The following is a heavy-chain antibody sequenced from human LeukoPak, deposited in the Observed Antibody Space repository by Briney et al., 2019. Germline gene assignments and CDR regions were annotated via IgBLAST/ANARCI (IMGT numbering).Heavy chain of an antibody. J-gene: IGHJ5*02. D-gene: IGHD3-16*02. CDR1: GASISSYY. Sequence: SETLSLTCTVSGASISSYYWSWIRQPPGKGLEWIGHISNSGGSTNYNSSLESRVTISVDTSNNHFSLKLNSVTAADTAVYYCGGHGRYLDPWGQGILVTVSS. CDR2: ISNSGGST. V-gene: IGHV4-59*08. CDR3: GGHGRYLDP.